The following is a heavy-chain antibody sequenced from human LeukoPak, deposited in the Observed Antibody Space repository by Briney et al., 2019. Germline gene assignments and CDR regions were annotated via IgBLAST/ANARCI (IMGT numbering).Heavy chain of an antibody. Sequence: PGGSLRLSCAASGLTFRSYAMNWVRQAPGKGLEWVSAISGSGGSTYYADSVKGRFTISRDNSKNTLYLQMNSLRAEDTAVYYCAKYGSGFDYWGQGTLVTVSS. CDR3: AKYGSGFDY. CDR1: GLTFRSYA. J-gene: IGHJ4*02. D-gene: IGHD6-19*01. CDR2: ISGSGGST. V-gene: IGHV3-23*01.